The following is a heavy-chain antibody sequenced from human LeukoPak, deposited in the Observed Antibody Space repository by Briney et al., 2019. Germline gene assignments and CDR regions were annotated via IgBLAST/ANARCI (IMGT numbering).Heavy chain of an antibody. D-gene: IGHD2-21*02. J-gene: IGHJ6*02. V-gene: IGHV3-30*03. CDR1: GFTFSSYG. Sequence: GGSLRLSCAASGFTFSSYGMHWVRQAPGKGLEWVAVISYDGSNKYYADSVKGRFTTSRDNSKSTLYLQMNSQRAEDTAVYYCATANPYYYYGMDVWGQGTTVTVSS. CDR2: ISYDGSNK. CDR3: ATANPYYYYGMDV.